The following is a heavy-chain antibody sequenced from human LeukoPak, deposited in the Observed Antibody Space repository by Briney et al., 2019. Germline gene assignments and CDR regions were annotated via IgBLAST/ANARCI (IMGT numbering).Heavy chain of an antibody. Sequence: PGRSLRLSCAASGFIFSSYGMHWVRQAPGKGLEWVAVVSYDGSSKYYADSVKGRFTISRDNSKNTLYLQTNSLRAEDTAVYHCTKEHYYGSGSYPEYWGQGVLVTVSS. CDR3: TKEHYYGSGSYPEY. D-gene: IGHD3-10*01. J-gene: IGHJ4*02. V-gene: IGHV3-30*18. CDR1: GFIFSSYG. CDR2: VSYDGSSK.